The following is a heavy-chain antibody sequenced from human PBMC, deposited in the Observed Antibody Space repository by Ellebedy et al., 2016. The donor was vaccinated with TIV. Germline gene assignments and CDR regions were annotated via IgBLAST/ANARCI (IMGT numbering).Heavy chain of an antibody. D-gene: IGHD5-18*01. V-gene: IGHV3-23*01. CDR2: ISGSGGST. CDR1: GFTFSSYA. J-gene: IGHJ6*02. Sequence: GESLKISXAASGFTFSSYAMSWVRQAPGKGLEWVSAISGSGGSTYYADSVKGRFTISRDNSKNTLYLQMNSLRAEDTAVYYCARVDTAMPGGYYYGMDVWGQGTTVTVSS. CDR3: ARVDTAMPGGYYYGMDV.